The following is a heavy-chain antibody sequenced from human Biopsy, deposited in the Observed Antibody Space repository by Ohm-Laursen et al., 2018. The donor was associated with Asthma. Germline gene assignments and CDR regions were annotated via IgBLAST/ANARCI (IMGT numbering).Heavy chain of an antibody. CDR2: ISYDGSNK. D-gene: IGHD3-3*01. CDR3: ASQSSGQDFGSGYYSFDS. Sequence: SLRLSCAASGFTFSSYGMHWVRQAPGKGLEWVAVISYDGSNKYYADSVKGRFTISRDNSKNTLYLQMNSLRAEDTAVYYCASQSSGQDFGSGYYSFDSWGQGTLVPAPS. J-gene: IGHJ4*02. V-gene: IGHV3-30*03. CDR1: GFTFSSYG.